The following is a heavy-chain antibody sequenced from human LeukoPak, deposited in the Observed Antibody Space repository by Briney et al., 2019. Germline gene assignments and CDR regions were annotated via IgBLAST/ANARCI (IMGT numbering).Heavy chain of an antibody. CDR3: ARGSNYYDSSGYDYFDY. Sequence: PSETLSLTCTVSGGSISSYYWSWIRQPPGKGLEWIGYIYYSGSTNYNPSPKSRVTISVDTSKNQFSLKLSSVTAADTAVYYCARGSNYYDSSGYDYFDYWGQGTLVTVSS. CDR2: IYYSGST. CDR1: GGSISSYY. D-gene: IGHD3-22*01. V-gene: IGHV4-59*01. J-gene: IGHJ4*02.